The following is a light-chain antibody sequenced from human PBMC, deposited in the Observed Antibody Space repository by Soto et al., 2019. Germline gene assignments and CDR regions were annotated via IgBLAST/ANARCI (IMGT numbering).Light chain of an antibody. Sequence: QSVLTQPASVSGSPGQSITISCTGTSSDVGSYNLVSWYQQHPGTAPKLMIYEAFKRPSGVSNRFSGSKSGDTASLTISGLQAEVVFDYSCCSYAGSTSLYVFVTGSMLT. CDR1: SSDVGSYNL. CDR2: EAF. J-gene: IGLJ1*01. V-gene: IGLV2-23*01. CDR3: CSYAGSTSLYV.